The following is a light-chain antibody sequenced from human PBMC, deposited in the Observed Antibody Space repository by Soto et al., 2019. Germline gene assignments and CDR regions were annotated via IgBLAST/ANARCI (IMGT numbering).Light chain of an antibody. Sequence: DIVMTQSPLSLPVTPGEPASISCRSSQSLLHSNGYNSLDWYLQKPGQSPQLLIYLGSNRSSGVPDRFSGSGSGIDFTLKISRVEAEDVGVYYCKQALQTPLTFGGGTKVDMK. CDR1: QSLLHSNGYNS. CDR2: LGS. CDR3: KQALQTPLT. V-gene: IGKV2-28*01. J-gene: IGKJ4*01.